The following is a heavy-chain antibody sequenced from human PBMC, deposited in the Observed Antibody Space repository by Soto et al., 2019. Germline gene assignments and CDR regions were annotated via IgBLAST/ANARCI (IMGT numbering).Heavy chain of an antibody. CDR1: GGTLSNYG. Sequence: QVQLLQSGAEVKKPGSSVKVSCKASGGTLSNYGISWVRQAPGQGLEWMGGIIPVCGTANYAQKFQGRVTITADESTTTGYMDVSSLRSDDTAVYYCARGDATKIVVTTYYGMDVWGQGTTVTVSS. V-gene: IGHV1-69*12. CDR3: ARGDATKIVVTTYYGMDV. J-gene: IGHJ6*02. D-gene: IGHD4-17*01. CDR2: IIPVCGTA.